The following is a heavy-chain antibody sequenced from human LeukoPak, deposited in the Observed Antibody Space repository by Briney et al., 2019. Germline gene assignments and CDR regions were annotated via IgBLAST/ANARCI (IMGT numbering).Heavy chain of an antibody. V-gene: IGHV3-23*01. Sequence: GGSLRLSCAASGFNFNTYAMTWVRQAPGKGLEWVSGISGNGGNTYYADSVKGRFTISRGNAKNSLYLQMNSLRAEDTAVYYCAREISGSYTFDYWGQGTLVTVSS. D-gene: IGHD1-26*01. CDR3: AREISGSYTFDY. CDR2: ISGNGGNT. CDR1: GFNFNTYA. J-gene: IGHJ4*02.